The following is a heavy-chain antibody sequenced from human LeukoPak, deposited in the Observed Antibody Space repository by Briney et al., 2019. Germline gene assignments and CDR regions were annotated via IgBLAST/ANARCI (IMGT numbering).Heavy chain of an antibody. Sequence: QTGGSLRLSCAASGFTFSNYAMTWVRQAPGKGLEWLSTISGSGDRTFYADSVKGRFTISRDNSKNTVYLQTNRLRAEDSAVYYCANDATPYYWGQGTLVTVSS. D-gene: IGHD2-15*01. J-gene: IGHJ4*02. V-gene: IGHV3-23*01. CDR2: ISGSGDRT. CDR1: GFTFSNYA. CDR3: ANDATPYY.